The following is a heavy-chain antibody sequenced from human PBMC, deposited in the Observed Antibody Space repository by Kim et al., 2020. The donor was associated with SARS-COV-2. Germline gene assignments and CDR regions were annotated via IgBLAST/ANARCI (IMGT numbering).Heavy chain of an antibody. V-gene: IGHV3-7*01. Sequence: GGSLRLSCAASGFTFSSYWMSWVRQAPGKGLEWVANIKQDGSEKYYVDSVKGRFTISRDNAKNSLYLQMNSLRAEDTAVYYCARDPSIAAAAGHYYYGMDVWGQGTTVTVSS. D-gene: IGHD6-13*01. CDR2: IKQDGSEK. CDR1: GFTFSSYW. CDR3: ARDPSIAAAAGHYYYGMDV. J-gene: IGHJ6*02.